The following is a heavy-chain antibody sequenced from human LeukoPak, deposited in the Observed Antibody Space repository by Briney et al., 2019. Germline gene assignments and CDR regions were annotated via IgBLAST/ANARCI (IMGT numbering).Heavy chain of an antibody. CDR1: GFTFSSYW. Sequence: GGSLRLSCAASGFTFSSYWMNWVRQAPGKGLVWVSRIASDGSSTTYADSVKGRFSISRDNAKNTVYLQMSGLRDDDTALYFCVRGAGGPRNYVLDYWGQGALVSVSS. CDR2: IASDGSST. V-gene: IGHV3-74*01. D-gene: IGHD3-10*02. CDR3: VRGAGGPRNYVLDY. J-gene: IGHJ4*02.